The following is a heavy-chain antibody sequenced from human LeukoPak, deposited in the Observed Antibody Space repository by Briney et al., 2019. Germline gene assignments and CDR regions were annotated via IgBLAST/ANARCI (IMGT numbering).Heavy chain of an antibody. V-gene: IGHV4-59*01. CDR1: GGSISSYY. J-gene: IGHJ5*02. Sequence: PSETLSLTCTVSGGSISSYYWSWIRQPPGKGLEWIGYIYSTGSTNYNPSLKSRVTISVDTSKNQFSLKLSSVTAADTAVYYCARDRHGSGSAHSFDPWGQGTLVTVSS. D-gene: IGHD3-10*01. CDR2: IYSTGST. CDR3: ARDRHGSGSAHSFDP.